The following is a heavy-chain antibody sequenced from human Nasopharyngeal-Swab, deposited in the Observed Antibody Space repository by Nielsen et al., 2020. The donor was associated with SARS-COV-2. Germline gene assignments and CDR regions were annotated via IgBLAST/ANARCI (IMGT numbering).Heavy chain of an antibody. D-gene: IGHD4-17*01. Sequence: GGALRLSCAASGFNVSSDGMHWVRQAPGKGLEWVAVISYDGSNKYYADSVKGRFTISRDNSKNTLYLQMNSLRAEDTAVYYCARSYYGAYYSGMDVWGQGTTVTVSS. CDR1: GFNVSSDG. J-gene: IGHJ6*02. V-gene: IGHV3-30*03. CDR3: ARSYYGAYYSGMDV. CDR2: ISYDGSNK.